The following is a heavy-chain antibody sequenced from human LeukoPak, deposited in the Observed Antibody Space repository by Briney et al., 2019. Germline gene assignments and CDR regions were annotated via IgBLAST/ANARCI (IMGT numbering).Heavy chain of an antibody. CDR1: GFTFTSSA. CDR2: IVVGSGNT. Sequence: SVEVSCKASGFTFTSSAMQWVRQARGQRLEWIGWIVVGSGNTNYAQKFQERVTITRDMSTSTAYMELSSLRSEDTAVYYCAVDFIAVAGQGYWGQGTLVTVSS. CDR3: AVDFIAVAGQGY. V-gene: IGHV1-58*02. J-gene: IGHJ4*02. D-gene: IGHD6-19*01.